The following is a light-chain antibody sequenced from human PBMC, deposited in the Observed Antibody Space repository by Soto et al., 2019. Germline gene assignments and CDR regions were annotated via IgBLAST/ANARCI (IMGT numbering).Light chain of an antibody. CDR2: GES. J-gene: IGKJ5*01. CDR3: QHFGSSPPVT. V-gene: IGKV3-20*01. Sequence: PGDISTLSCRVSQYTNCRYVACNQHRPGLAPRILVYGESKRATGIPDRFRGSGSGSEFTLTISGLEPEDFAVYFCQHFGSSPPVTFGQGTRLEIK. CDR1: QYTNCRY.